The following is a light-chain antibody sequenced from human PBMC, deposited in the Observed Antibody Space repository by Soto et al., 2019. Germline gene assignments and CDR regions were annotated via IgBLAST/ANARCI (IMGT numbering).Light chain of an antibody. Sequence: DIQMTQSPSTLSASVGDRVTITCRASQSISNYLAWYQQKPGKAPKLLIYKASTLEIGVPSRFSGSGSGTEFTLTISSLQPDDFASYYCQQYNSYSVTFGQGTKVEIK. CDR1: QSISNY. CDR2: KAS. V-gene: IGKV1-5*03. J-gene: IGKJ1*01. CDR3: QQYNSYSVT.